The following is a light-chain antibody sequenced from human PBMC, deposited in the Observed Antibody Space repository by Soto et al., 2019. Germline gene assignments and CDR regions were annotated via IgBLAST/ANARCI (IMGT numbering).Light chain of an antibody. Sequence: QSVLTQPPSVSGAPGQRVTISCTGCSSNIGAGYGVYWYQHLPGTAPKLLIYGNSNRPSGVPDRFSGSKSGPSASLAITGLQAEDEADYYCQSYDSSLSAPYVFGTGTKVTVL. CDR3: QSYDSSLSAPYV. J-gene: IGLJ1*01. V-gene: IGLV1-40*01. CDR1: SSNIGAGYG. CDR2: GNS.